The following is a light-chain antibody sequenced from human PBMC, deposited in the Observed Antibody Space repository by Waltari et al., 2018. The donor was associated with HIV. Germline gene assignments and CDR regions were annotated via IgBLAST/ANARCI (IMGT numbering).Light chain of an antibody. V-gene: IGLV1-44*01. Sequence: QSVVTQPPSASGTPGQRVTISCSGSSSNIGSNTINWFQQLPGTAPKLLIYNNNLRPAGFPDRSSGSKSGTSASLAISGLQSDDEADFYCAAWDDSLNAWVFGGGTKLTVL. CDR1: SSNIGSNT. J-gene: IGLJ3*02. CDR2: NNN. CDR3: AAWDDSLNAWV.